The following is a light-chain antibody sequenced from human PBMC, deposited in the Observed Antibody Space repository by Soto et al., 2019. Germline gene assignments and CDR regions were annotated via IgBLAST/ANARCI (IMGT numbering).Light chain of an antibody. J-gene: IGKJ3*01. CDR2: AAC. V-gene: IGKV1-39*01. CDR1: QSISNS. Sequence: DIQMTQSPSSLSASVGDRVTITCRATQSISNSLNWYQHKPGEAPKLLMYAACTLQSGVPSRFSCGGSGTDFTLTISSLQPEDFANYFCQQSHSIPFTFSPGTKVDIE. CDR3: QQSHSIPFT.